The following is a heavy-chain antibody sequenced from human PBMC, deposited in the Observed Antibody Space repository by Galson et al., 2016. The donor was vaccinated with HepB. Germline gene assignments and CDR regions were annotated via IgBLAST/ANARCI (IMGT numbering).Heavy chain of an antibody. V-gene: IGHV3-23*01. CDR3: AKDRRYYDSSGYFWEGYYYDGMDV. J-gene: IGHJ6*02. Sequence: GKGLEWVSGISGSGGSTYYADSVKGRFSISRDNSKNTLNLQMNSLRAEDTAVYYCAKDRRYYDSSGYFWEGYYYDGMDVWGQGTTVTVSS. D-gene: IGHD3-22*01. CDR2: ISGSGGST.